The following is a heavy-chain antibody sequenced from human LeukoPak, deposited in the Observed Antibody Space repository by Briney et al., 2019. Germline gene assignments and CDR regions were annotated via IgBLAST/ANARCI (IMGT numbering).Heavy chain of an antibody. CDR1: GFTFSSYG. V-gene: IGHV3-33*01. Sequence: PGRSLRLSCAASGFTFSSYGMHWVRQAPGKGLEWVAVIWYDGSNKYYADSVKGRFTISRDNSKNTLYLQMNSLRAEDTALYYCARDRIVVVPAEGYFDYWGQGTLVTVSS. D-gene: IGHD2-2*01. CDR3: ARDRIVVVPAEGYFDY. J-gene: IGHJ4*02. CDR2: IWYDGSNK.